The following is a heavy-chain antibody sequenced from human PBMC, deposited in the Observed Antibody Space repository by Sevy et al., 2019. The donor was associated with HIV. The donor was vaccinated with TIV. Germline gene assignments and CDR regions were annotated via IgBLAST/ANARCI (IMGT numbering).Heavy chain of an antibody. CDR1: GYSMTSGYF. J-gene: IGHJ4*02. CDR2: LYHSGTT. CDR3: LVEVTDAEDYFVY. D-gene: IGHD2-21*02. Sequence: SETLSLTCAVSGYSMTSGYFWGWIRQSPGKGLEWIGSLYHSGTTYYSPSLKSRVTLSVDTSKNQFSLNLKSVTAADTAVYYCLVEVTDAEDYFVYWGQGTQVTVSS. V-gene: IGHV4-38-2*01.